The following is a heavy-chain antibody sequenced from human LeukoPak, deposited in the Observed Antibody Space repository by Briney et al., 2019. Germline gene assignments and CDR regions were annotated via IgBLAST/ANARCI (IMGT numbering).Heavy chain of an antibody. J-gene: IGHJ4*02. V-gene: IGHV3-21*01. CDR2: ISGSSSSYI. D-gene: IGHD3-22*01. Sequence: GGSLRLSCAASGFIFSRYSMNWVRQAPGKGLEWVSSISGSSSSYIYYADSLKGRFTISRDNAKNSLYLQMNSLRAEDTAVYYCAGDFYDTSGYYYDYWGQGTLVTVSS. CDR3: AGDFYDTSGYYYDY. CDR1: GFIFSRYS.